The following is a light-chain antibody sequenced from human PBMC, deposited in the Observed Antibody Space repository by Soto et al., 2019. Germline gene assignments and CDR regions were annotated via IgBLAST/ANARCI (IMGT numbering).Light chain of an antibody. CDR2: DVS. V-gene: IGLV2-14*03. Sequence: QSALTQPASVSGSPGQSITISCTGTSSDVGGYNFVSWYQQHPGKAPKLLIYDVSDRPSGDSNRFSGSKSGNTASLTISGLQAEDEADYYCNSYTSSSTSYVFGSGTKVTVL. CDR3: NSYTSSSTSYV. CDR1: SSDVGGYNF. J-gene: IGLJ1*01.